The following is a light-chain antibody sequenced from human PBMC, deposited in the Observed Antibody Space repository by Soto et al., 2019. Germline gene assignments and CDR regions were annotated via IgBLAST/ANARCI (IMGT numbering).Light chain of an antibody. CDR3: SSYTSSSTLVV. Sequence: QSVLTQPASVSGSPGQSITISCTGTSSDVGGYNYVSWYQQHPGKAPKLMIYDVNNRPSGVSNRFSGSKSGNTASLTISGLQAEDEDDYYCSSYTSSSTLVVFGGGTQLTVL. CDR1: SSDVGGYNY. V-gene: IGLV2-14*03. CDR2: DVN. J-gene: IGLJ2*01.